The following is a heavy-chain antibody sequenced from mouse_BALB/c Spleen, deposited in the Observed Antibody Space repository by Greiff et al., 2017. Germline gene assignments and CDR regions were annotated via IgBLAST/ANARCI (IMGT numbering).Heavy chain of an antibody. CDR2: IWAGGST. J-gene: IGHJ2*01. CDR3: ARDRGYGYDDGYYFDY. V-gene: IGHV2-9*02. D-gene: IGHD2-2*01. Sequence: VQLQESGPGLVAPSQSLSITCTVSGFSLTSYGVHWVRQPPGKGLEWLGVIWAGGSTNYNSALMSRLSISKDNSKSQVFLKMNSLQTDDTAMYYCARDRGYGYDDGYYFDYWGQGTTLTVSS. CDR1: GFSLTSYG.